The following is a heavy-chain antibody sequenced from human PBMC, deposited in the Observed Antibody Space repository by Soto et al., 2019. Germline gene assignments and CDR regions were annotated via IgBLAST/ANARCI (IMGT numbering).Heavy chain of an antibody. V-gene: IGHV1-2*04. J-gene: IGHJ6*02. D-gene: IGHD2-8*01. Sequence: GASVKVSCKASGYSFTDYHIHWVRQAPGQGLEWLGRINPKSGGTSTAQKFQGWVTMTRDRSISTVYMELTRLRSDDTAVYFCARGHSTYCSNGVCCFFYNHEMDVWGQGTTVTVSS. CDR2: INPKSGGT. CDR3: ARGHSTYCSNGVCCFFYNHEMDV. CDR1: GYSFTDYH.